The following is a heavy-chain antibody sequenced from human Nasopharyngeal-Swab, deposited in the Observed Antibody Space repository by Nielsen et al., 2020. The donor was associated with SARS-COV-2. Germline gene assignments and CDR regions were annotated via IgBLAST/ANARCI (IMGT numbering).Heavy chain of an antibody. V-gene: IGHV1-18*01. D-gene: IGHD3-10*02. CDR3: ARDLNMFEAIDI. CDR2: ISAYNGDT. J-gene: IGHJ3*02. Sequence: ASVKVSCNASGYTFTSYRISWVRQIPGQGLEGMGWISAYNGDTNYEQKLQGRVTMTTDTSTSTAYMDLRSLRYDGTAVYYCARDLNMFEAIDIWGQGTMVTVSS. CDR1: GYTFTSYR.